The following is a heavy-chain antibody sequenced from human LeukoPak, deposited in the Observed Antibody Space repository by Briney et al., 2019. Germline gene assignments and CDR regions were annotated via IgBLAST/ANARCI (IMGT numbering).Heavy chain of an antibody. CDR2: IYSSGST. CDR3: ARGGKATVVTM. J-gene: IGHJ4*02. CDR1: SGSINSYY. D-gene: IGHD4-23*01. V-gene: IGHV4-4*07. Sequence: SETLSLTCTVSSGSINSYYWSWIRQPAGKGLEWIGRIYSSGSTNYNPALKSRVSMSVDTSKNQFSLKLTSVTAADTAVYYCARGGKATVVTMWGQGILVTVSS.